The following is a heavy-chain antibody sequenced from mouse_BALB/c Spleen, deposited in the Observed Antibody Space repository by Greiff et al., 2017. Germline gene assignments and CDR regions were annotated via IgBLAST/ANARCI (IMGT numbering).Heavy chain of an antibody. V-gene: IGHV5-12-2*01. CDR2: ISNGGGST. CDR1: GFTFSSYT. J-gene: IGHJ4*01. Sequence: EVQRVESGGGLVQPGGSLKLSCAASGFTFSSYTMSWVRQTPEKRLEWVAYISNGGGSTYYPDTVKGRFTISRDNAKNTLYLQMSSLKSEDTAMYYCASPMDYWGQGTSVTVSS. CDR3: ASPMDY.